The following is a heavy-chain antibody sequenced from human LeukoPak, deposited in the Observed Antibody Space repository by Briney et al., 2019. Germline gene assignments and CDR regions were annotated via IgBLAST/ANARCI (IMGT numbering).Heavy chain of an antibody. D-gene: IGHD3-9*01. V-gene: IGHV3-23*01. CDR3: AKVVGNYDILTGYHIDY. CDR1: GFTFSSYA. Sequence: GGSLRLSCAASGFTFSSYAMSWVRQAPGKGLEWVPAISGSGGSTYYADSVKGRFTISRDNSKNTLYLQMNSLRAEDTAVYYCAKVVGNYDILTGYHIDYWGQGTLVTVSS. CDR2: ISGSGGST. J-gene: IGHJ4*02.